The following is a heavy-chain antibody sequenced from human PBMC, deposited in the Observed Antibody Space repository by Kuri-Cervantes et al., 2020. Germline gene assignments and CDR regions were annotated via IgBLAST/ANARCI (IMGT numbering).Heavy chain of an antibody. V-gene: IGHV3-21*01. D-gene: IGHD1-26*01. CDR1: GFTFSSYS. Sequence: GESLKISCAASGFTFSSYSMNWVRQAPGKGLEWVSSISGTSGYIYYADSVKGRFTISRDNANNSLYLQMNSLRAEDTAVYYCARDGPGSGYGMDVWGQGTTVTVSS. CDR2: ISGTSGYI. CDR3: ARDGPGSGYGMDV. J-gene: IGHJ6*02.